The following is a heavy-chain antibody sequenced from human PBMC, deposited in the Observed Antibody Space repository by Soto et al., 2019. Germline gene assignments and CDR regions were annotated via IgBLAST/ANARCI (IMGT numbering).Heavy chain of an antibody. Sequence: ASVKVSCKASGYTFTSYYMHWVRQAPGQGLEWMGIINPSGGSTSYAQKFQGRVTMTTDTSTSTAYMELRSLRSDDTAVYYCASSYSNYALIDYYYYGMDVWGQGTTVTVSS. J-gene: IGHJ6*02. CDR3: ASSYSNYALIDYYYYGMDV. D-gene: IGHD4-4*01. CDR1: GYTFTSYY. CDR2: INPSGGST. V-gene: IGHV1-46*01.